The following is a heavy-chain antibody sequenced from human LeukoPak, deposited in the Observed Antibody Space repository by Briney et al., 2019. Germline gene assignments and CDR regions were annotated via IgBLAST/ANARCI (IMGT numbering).Heavy chain of an antibody. D-gene: IGHD2-15*01. CDR3: ARGRLEIVVVVAATRGYYYYYYMDV. J-gene: IGHJ6*03. CDR1: GGSFSGYY. V-gene: IGHV4-34*01. Sequence: SETLSLTCAVYGGSFSGYYWSWIRQPPGKGLEWIGEINHSGSTNYNPSLKSRVTISVDTSKNQFSLKLSSVTAADTAVYYSARGRLEIVVVVAATRGYYYYYYMDVWGKGTTVTVSS. CDR2: INHSGST.